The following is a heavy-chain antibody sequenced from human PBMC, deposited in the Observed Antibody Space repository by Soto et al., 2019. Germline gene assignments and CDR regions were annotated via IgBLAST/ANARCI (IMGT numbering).Heavy chain of an antibody. J-gene: IGHJ5*02. CDR2: IYYTGIT. V-gene: IGHV4-31*03. D-gene: IGHD2-15*01. CDR3: ARVLFTPSTHLDR. CDR1: GGSISSGSYF. Sequence: SETLSLTCTVSGGSISSGSYFWSWVRQRPGEGLEWIGNIYYTGITYYNLSLKSRVAISVDTSKNHFSLTLTSLTAADTAIYYCARVLFTPSTHLDRWGQGTLVTVSS.